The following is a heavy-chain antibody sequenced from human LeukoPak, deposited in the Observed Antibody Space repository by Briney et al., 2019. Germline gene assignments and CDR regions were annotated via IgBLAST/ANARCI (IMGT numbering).Heavy chain of an antibody. J-gene: IGHJ4*02. V-gene: IGHV3-7*04. CDR1: GFTFRNFW. CDR2: IHPEGNEK. Sequence: PGGSLRLSCAASGFTFRNFWMSWVRQAPGRGLEWVANIHPEGNEKYHVESVKGRFTISRDNPKRSLFLQMKGLIVEDTADYSCARGDAFSGDHWGQGTLVTVSS. CDR3: ARGDAFSGDH.